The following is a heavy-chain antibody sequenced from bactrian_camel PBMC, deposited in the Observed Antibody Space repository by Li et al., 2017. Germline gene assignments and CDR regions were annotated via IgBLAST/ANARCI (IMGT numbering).Heavy chain of an antibody. CDR3: AASEDCSGGYVRSNWDFGY. CDR1: AYILENSG. V-gene: IGHV3S60*01. Sequence: VQLVESGGGEVQAGGSLKLSCAGSAYILENSGVVWYRQTKGKEEKLVSVRKDGTPVYEDTVKGRFTLSHDRSKKTLHLQMDVLKPEDTAMYYCAASEDCSGGYVRSNWDFGYLGRGTQVTVTS. D-gene: IGHD2*01. CDR2: VRKDGTP. J-gene: IGHJ6*01.